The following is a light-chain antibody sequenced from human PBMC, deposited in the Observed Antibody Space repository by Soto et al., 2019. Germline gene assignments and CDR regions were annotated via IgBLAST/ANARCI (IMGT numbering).Light chain of an antibody. CDR2: GAS. CDR3: HQTYSAPLT. V-gene: IGKV1-39*01. Sequence: DIQMTQSPFSLPASVGDRVNITCRASQSISNYLNWYQQKPGRAPSLLIHGASSLQGGVPSRFSGSGSGTDFTLTISSLQPEDFPTYYCHQTYSAPLTFGGGTKVEI. J-gene: IGKJ4*01. CDR1: QSISNY.